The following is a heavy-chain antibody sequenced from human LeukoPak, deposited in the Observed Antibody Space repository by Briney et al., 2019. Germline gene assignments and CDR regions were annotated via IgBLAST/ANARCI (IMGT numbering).Heavy chain of an antibody. J-gene: IGHJ6*03. V-gene: IGHV3-23*01. CDR3: AKGGGAYYYYYMDV. D-gene: IGHD1-26*01. CDR2: ISGSGGST. Sequence: PGGSLRLSCAPSGFTFSSYAMSWVRQAPGKGLEWVSAISGSGGSTYYADSVKGRFTISRDNSKNTLYLQMNSLRAEDTAVYYCAKGGGAYYYYYMDVWGKGTTVTVSS. CDR1: GFTFSSYA.